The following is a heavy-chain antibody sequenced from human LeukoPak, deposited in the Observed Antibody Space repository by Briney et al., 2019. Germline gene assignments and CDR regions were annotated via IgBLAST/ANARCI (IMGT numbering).Heavy chain of an antibody. J-gene: IGHJ6*03. CDR3: ARERTIVVPAAIDYYYYYMDV. CDR1: GFTFSGYS. CDR2: ISSSSSYI. Sequence: GGSLRLSCAASGFTFSGYSMNWVRQAPGKGLEWVSSISSSSSYIYYADSVKGRFTISRDNAKNSLYLQMNSLRAEDTAVYYCARERTIVVPAAIDYYYYYMDVWGKGTTVTVSS. V-gene: IGHV3-21*01. D-gene: IGHD2-2*01.